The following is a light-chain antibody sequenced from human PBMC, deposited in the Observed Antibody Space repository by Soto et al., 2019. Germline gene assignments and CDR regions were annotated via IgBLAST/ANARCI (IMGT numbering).Light chain of an antibody. V-gene: IGKV1-39*01. J-gene: IGKJ4*01. CDR2: TAS. Sequence: DIQMTQSPSSLSASVGDRVTITCRASQSIISYLNWYQQKPGKAPKLLIYTASNLQSGVSSRFSGSGSGTDFTLTISSLQPEDFATYYCQQGYRTPLTFGGGTKVDI. CDR1: QSIISY. CDR3: QQGYRTPLT.